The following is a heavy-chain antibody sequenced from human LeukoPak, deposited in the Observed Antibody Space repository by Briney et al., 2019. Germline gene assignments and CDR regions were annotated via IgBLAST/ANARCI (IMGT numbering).Heavy chain of an antibody. CDR2: INEDGSAT. CDR3: ATWAFYHSLDV. CDR1: GFTFDAYA. Sequence: GGSLRLSCEASGFTFDAYAMHWVRQAPGKGLEWVSLINEDGSATYYADSVKGRFTISRDNSKNSLYLQMNSLRSEDTVLYYCATWAFYHSLDVWGQGTTVTVSS. J-gene: IGHJ6*02. D-gene: IGHD1-26*01. V-gene: IGHV3-43*02.